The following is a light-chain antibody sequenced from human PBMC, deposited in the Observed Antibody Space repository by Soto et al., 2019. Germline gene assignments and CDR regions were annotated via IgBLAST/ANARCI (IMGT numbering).Light chain of an antibody. CDR3: QQYGSSPWT. V-gene: IGKV3-20*01. CDR2: GVS. J-gene: IGKJ1*01. CDR1: QSVSNSY. Sequence: EIVLTQSPGTLSLSPGERATLSCRASQSVSNSYIAWYQQRPGQAPRLLIYGVSSRATGIPDRFSGSGSGTDFTLTISRLEPEDFAVYYCQQYGSSPWTFGQGTKVEIK.